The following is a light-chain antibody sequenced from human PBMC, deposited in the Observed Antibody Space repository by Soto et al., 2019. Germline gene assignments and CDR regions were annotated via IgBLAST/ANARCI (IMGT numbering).Light chain of an antibody. CDR1: QSVSGW. CDR2: DAS. Sequence: DVQMSQSPSALSASVGDTVTVTCRASQSVSGWLAWYHQKPGEAPKLLIYDASALPRGVPSRFSGSGSGTKFTLTIASLQPDDFATYYCQQYETFSGTFGPGTKVDIK. V-gene: IGKV1-5*01. J-gene: IGKJ1*01. CDR3: QQYETFSGT.